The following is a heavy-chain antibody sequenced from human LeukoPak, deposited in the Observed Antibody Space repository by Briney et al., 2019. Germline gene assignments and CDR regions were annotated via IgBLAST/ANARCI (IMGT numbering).Heavy chain of an antibody. V-gene: IGHV1-2*02. D-gene: IGHD3-22*01. CDR3: ARDRSMYYDSSGYVY. CDR2: INPNSGGT. J-gene: IGHJ4*02. CDR1: GYTFTGYY. Sequence: ASVKVSCKASGYTFTGYYMHWVRQAPGQGLEWMGWINPNSGGTNYAQKFQGRVTMTRDTSIGTAYMELSRLRSDDTAVYYCARDRSMYYDSSGYVYWGQGTLVTVSS.